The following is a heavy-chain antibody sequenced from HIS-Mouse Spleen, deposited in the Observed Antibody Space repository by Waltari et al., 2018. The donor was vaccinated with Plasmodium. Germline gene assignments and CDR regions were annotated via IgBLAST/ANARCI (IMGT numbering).Heavy chain of an antibody. CDR2: INPNSGGT. CDR3: ARVLGYKAAAGTFVEYFQH. Sequence: QVQLVQSGAEVKKPGASVKVSCKASGYTFTGYYMHWVRQAPGQGLEWMGWINPNSGGTNDAQKVKGRVTRTRDTAISTAYMELSRLRSDDTAVYYCARVLGYKAAAGTFVEYFQHWGQGTLVTVSS. D-gene: IGHD6-13*01. CDR1: GYTFTGYY. J-gene: IGHJ1*01. V-gene: IGHV1-2*02.